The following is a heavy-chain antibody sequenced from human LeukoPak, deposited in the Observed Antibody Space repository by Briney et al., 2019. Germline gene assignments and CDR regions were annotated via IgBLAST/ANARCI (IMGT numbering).Heavy chain of an antibody. CDR1: GFTFSSYG. J-gene: IGHJ4*02. CDR2: IWYDGSNK. CDR3: ARHQEVVLDDPAGY. V-gene: IGHV3-33*01. Sequence: GGSLRLSCAASGFTFSSYGMHWVRQAPGKGLEWVAVIWYDGSNKYYADSVKGRFTISRDNSKNTLYLQMNSLRAEDTAVYYCARHQEVVLDDPAGYWGQGTLVTVSS. D-gene: IGHD2-15*01.